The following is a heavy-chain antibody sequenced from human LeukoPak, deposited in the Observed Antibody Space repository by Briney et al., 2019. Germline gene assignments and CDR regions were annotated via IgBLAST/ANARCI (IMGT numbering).Heavy chain of an antibody. CDR2: ISYDGSNK. V-gene: IGHV3-30*04. CDR3: AKGLSSGYSGSDY. D-gene: IGHD3-22*01. CDR1: GFTLSSYA. Sequence: GGSLRLSCAASGFTLSSYAMHWVRQAPGKGLEWVAVISYDGSNKYYADSVKGRFTISRDNSKNTLFLQMNSLRAEDTSVYHCAKGLSSGYSGSDYWGQGTLVTVSS. J-gene: IGHJ4*02.